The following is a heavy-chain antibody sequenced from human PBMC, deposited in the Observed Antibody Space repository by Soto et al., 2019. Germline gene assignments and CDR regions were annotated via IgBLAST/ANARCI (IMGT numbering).Heavy chain of an antibody. CDR3: ARGSMELGYFDY. J-gene: IGHJ4*02. V-gene: IGHV4-59*01. CDR2: IYYSGST. Sequence: VAEGKSRNYYWSWILKPPGKGLEWIGYIYYSGSTNYNPSLKSRVTISVDTSKNQFSLKLSSVTAADTAVYYCARGSMELGYFDYWGQGTLVTVSS. CDR1: EGKSRNYY. D-gene: IGHD1-26*01.